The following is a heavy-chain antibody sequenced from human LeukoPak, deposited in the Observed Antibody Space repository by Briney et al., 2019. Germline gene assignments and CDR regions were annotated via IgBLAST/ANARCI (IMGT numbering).Heavy chain of an antibody. CDR3: ARGGTRGYRYYYYMDV. CDR2: INHSGST. CDR1: GGSFSGYY. Sequence: ASETLSLTCAVYGGSFSGYYWSWVRQPPGKGLEWIGEINHSGSTNYNPSLKSRVTISVDTSKNQFSLKLSSVTAADTAVYYCARGGTRGYRYYYYMDVWGKGTTVTVSS. D-gene: IGHD5-18*01. J-gene: IGHJ6*03. V-gene: IGHV4-34*01.